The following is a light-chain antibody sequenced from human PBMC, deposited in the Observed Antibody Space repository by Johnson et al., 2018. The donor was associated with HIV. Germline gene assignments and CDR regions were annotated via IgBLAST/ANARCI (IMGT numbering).Light chain of an antibody. J-gene: IGLJ1*01. V-gene: IGLV1-51*01. CDR3: GTWDSSLSAGWV. Sequence: QSVLTQPPSVSAAPGQKVTISCSGSSSNIGNNYVSWYQQVPGAAPKLLIYDNNKRPSGFPDRFSGSKSGTSATLGITGLQTGDEADYYCGTWDSSLSAGWVFGTGTKVTVL. CDR1: SSNIGNNY. CDR2: DNN.